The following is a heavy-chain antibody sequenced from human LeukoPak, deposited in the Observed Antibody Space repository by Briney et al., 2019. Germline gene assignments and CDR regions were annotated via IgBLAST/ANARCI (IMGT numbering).Heavy chain of an antibody. CDR2: IYYSGST. CDR1: GGSISSYY. V-gene: IGHV4-59*01. CDR3: ARGAGHYYYYYYMDV. J-gene: IGHJ6*03. Sequence: PSETLSLTCTVSGGSISSYYWSWIRQPPGKGLEWIGYIYYSGSTNYNPSLKSRVTISVDTSKNQFSLKLSSVTAADTAVYYCARGAGHYYYYYYMDVWGKGTTVTVSS.